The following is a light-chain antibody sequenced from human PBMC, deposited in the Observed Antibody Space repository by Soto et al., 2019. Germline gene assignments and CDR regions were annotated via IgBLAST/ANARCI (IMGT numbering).Light chain of an antibody. Sequence: DIQMTQSPSSVSTSVGDRVTITCRASQGISNWLAWYQQKPGEAPKLLIYAASSLQGGVPTRFSGSGSGTDFTLTISSLQPEDFATYYCQQANSFPRTFGQGTRLEIK. V-gene: IGKV1D-12*01. CDR1: QGISNW. CDR2: AAS. CDR3: QQANSFPRT. J-gene: IGKJ5*01.